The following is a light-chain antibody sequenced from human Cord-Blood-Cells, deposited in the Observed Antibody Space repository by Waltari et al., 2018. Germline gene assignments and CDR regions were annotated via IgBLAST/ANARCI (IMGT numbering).Light chain of an antibody. CDR1: QSISSY. V-gene: IGKV1-39*01. J-gene: IGKJ3*01. CDR2: AAS. Sequence: DIQMTQSPSSLSASVGDRVTIPCRASQSISSYLNWYQQKPGNAPKLLIYAASSLQSGVPSRFSGSGSGTDFTLTISSLQPEDFATYYCQQSYSTFTFGPGTKVDIK. CDR3: QQSYSTFT.